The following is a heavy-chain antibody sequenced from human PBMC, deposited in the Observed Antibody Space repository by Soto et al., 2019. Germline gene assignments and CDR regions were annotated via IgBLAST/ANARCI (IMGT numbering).Heavy chain of an antibody. CDR2: ILPFFGTA. CDR1: GGSFRREA. Sequence: QVQLVQSGAEVKKPGSSVKVSCKASGGSFRREAINWVRQAPGQGPEWMGNILPFFGTADYAPKFQGRVTLTADVSTTTVYMEMSSLGFEDTAVHHCARGHEFGGDSDAFEVWGQGTMVIVSS. V-gene: IGHV1-69*15. CDR3: ARGHEFGGDSDAFEV. J-gene: IGHJ3*01. D-gene: IGHD2-21*02.